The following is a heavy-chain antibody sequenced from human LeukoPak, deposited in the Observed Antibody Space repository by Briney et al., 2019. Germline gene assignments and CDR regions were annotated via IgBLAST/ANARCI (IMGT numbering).Heavy chain of an antibody. J-gene: IGHJ3*02. Sequence: PGGSLRLSCAASGFTFSTYPMYWVRQAPGKGLEWVSAISDTGGGTYYPDSVKGRFTISRDNSKNTLYLQMSSLRAEDTAVYYCARSHYDNSGYYPGAFDIWGQGTMVTVSS. V-gene: IGHV3-23*01. D-gene: IGHD3-22*01. CDR2: ISDTGGGT. CDR3: ARSHYDNSGYYPGAFDI. CDR1: GFTFSTYP.